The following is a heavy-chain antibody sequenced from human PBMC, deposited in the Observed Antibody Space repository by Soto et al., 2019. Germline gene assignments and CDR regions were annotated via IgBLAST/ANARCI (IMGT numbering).Heavy chain of an antibody. CDR1: GDSVSSSSC. CDR2: IYHSGTF. J-gene: IGHJ6*02. Sequence: QVRLQELGPGLVEPSGTLSLTCAVSGDSVSSSSCWSWVRQAPGKGLEWTGEIYHSGTFNYNPSLASRDSVSVDKSRNQLSLNLKSVTAADTAVYYCVRSVPAATWQYSGMDVWGQGTTVTVSS. CDR3: VRSVPAATWQYSGMDV. D-gene: IGHD2-2*01. V-gene: IGHV4-4*02.